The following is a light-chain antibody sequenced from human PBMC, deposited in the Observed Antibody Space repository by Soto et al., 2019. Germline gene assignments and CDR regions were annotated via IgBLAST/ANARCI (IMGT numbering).Light chain of an antibody. V-gene: IGKV3-20*01. CDR1: QSVSSSY. Sequence: EIGLTQSPGTLSLSPGERATLSCRASQSVSSSYLAWYQQKPGQAPRLLIYGASSRATGIPGRFSGSGSGKDFTLTIIRLEPEDFAVYYSQQYGSSLRTFGQGPKLEIK. CDR3: QQYGSSLRT. CDR2: GAS. J-gene: IGKJ2*01.